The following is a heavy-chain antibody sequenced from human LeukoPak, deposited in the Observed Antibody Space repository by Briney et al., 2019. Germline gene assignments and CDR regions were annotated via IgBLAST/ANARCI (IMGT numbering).Heavy chain of an antibody. J-gene: IGHJ4*02. CDR3: ARSKVAGLIDY. V-gene: IGHV4-59*01. CDR2: IYYSGST. D-gene: IGHD6-19*01. Sequence: SETLSLTCTVSGGSISSYYWSWIRQPPGKGLEWIGYIYYSGSTNYNPSLKSRVTISVDTSKNQFSLKLSSVTAADTAVYYCARSKVAGLIDYWGQGTLVTVSS. CDR1: GGSISSYY.